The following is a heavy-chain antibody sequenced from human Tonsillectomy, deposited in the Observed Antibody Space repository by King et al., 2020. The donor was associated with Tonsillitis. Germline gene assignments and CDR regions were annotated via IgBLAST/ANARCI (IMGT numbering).Heavy chain of an antibody. CDR2: IRSRAYGGAT. J-gene: IGHJ6*03. V-gene: IGHV3-49*02. CDR3: TKEAGVYSDSWIDYYHLYYMDV. Sequence: WVRQAPGKGLEWVGFIRSRAYGGATEYAASVKGRFIISRDDSKSIAYLQMNSLKTEDTAVYFCTKEAGVYSDSWIDYYHLYYMDVCGKGNTVTVSS. D-gene: IGHD3-3*01.